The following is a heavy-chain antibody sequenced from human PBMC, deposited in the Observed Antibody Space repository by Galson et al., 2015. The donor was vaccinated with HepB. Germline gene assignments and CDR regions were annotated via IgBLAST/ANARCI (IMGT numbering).Heavy chain of an antibody. V-gene: IGHV3-23*01. Sequence: SLRLSCAASGFTFSSYAMIWVRQAPGKGLEWVSGISGSGGSTYYADSVKGRLTISRDNSKNTLYLQMNSLRAEDTALYYRAKDHSSGWHTVSGAIDYWGQGTLVTVSS. CDR3: AKDHSSGWHTVSGAIDY. D-gene: IGHD6-19*01. CDR2: ISGSGGST. CDR1: GFTFSSYA. J-gene: IGHJ4*02.